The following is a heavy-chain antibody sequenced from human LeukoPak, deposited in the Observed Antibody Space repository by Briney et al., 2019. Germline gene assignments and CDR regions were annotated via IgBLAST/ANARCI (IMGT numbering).Heavy chain of an antibody. Sequence: GGSLRLSCAASGFTFSDYYMSWIRPAPGKGLEWVSYISSSGSTIYYADSVKGRFTISRDNARNSLYLQMDNLRAEDTGVYYCARDFYDGFALDYWGQGTLVTVSS. CDR3: ARDFYDGFALDY. V-gene: IGHV3-11*04. J-gene: IGHJ4*02. CDR1: GFTFSDYY. D-gene: IGHD2/OR15-2a*01. CDR2: ISSSGSTI.